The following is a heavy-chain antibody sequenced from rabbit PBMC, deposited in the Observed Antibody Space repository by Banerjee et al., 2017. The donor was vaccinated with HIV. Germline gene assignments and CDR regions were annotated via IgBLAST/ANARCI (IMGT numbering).Heavy chain of an antibody. CDR2: INTSSGNT. Sequence: QEQLEESGGDLVKPEGSLTLTCKASGSDFSSYYMTWVRQAPGKGLEWIACINTSSGNTVYATWAKGRFTISKTSWTTVTLQMTSLTAADTATYFCARGNTAGGSGYNLWGPGTLVTVS. V-gene: IGHV1S45*01. J-gene: IGHJ4*01. CDR1: GSDFSSYYM. CDR3: ARGNTAGGSGYNL. D-gene: IGHD8-1*01.